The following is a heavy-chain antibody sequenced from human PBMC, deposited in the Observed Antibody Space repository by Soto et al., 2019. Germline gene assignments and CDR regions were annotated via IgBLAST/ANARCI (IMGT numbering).Heavy chain of an antibody. CDR3: ARDLPYSSGWRNDY. CDR1: GFTVSSNY. V-gene: IGHV3-53*04. D-gene: IGHD6-19*01. J-gene: IGHJ4*02. CDR2: IYSGGST. Sequence: EVQLVESGGGLVQPGGSLRLSCAASGFTVSSNYMSWVRQAPGKGLEWVSVIYSGGSTYYADSVKGRFTISRHNSKNTLYLQMNSVRAEDTAVYYCARDLPYSSGWRNDYWGQGTLVTVSS.